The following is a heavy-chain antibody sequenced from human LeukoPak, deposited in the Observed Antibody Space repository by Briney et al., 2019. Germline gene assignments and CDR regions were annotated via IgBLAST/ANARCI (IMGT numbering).Heavy chain of an antibody. Sequence: GGSLRLACAASGFTFSSYAMSWVRQAPGKGLEWVSSISGSGGNTYYADSVKGRFTISRDNAKNSLYLQMNSLRAEDTAVYYCAKDLTQWELLPVGAFDIWGQGTMVTVSS. V-gene: IGHV3-23*01. CDR1: GFTFSSYA. CDR3: AKDLTQWELLPVGAFDI. CDR2: ISGSGGNT. J-gene: IGHJ3*02. D-gene: IGHD1-26*01.